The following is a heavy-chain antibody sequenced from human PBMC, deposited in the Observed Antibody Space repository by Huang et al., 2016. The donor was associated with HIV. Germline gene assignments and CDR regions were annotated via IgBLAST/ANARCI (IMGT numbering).Heavy chain of an antibody. Sequence: EVQLVESGGGLVQPGGSLRLSCAASGFTFSSYWMHWVRQVPGKGLVGVSHMKIDGSSTSYADSVKGRFTSSRDNAKNTLYLQMNSLRAEDTAVYYCARGSRQGKYYYGSGTAYWGQGTLVTVSS. V-gene: IGHV3-74*01. CDR3: ARGSRQGKYYYGSGTAY. D-gene: IGHD3-10*01. J-gene: IGHJ4*02. CDR2: MKIDGSST. CDR1: GFTFSSYW.